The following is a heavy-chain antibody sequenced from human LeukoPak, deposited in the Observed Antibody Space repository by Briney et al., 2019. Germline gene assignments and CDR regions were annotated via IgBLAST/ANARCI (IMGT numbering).Heavy chain of an antibody. CDR2: ISSSSSSI. Sequence: GGSLRLSCAASGFTFSTYNMNWVRQAPGKGLEWVSSISSSSSSIYYADSVKGRFTISRENAKNSLYLQMNSLRAEDTAVYYCSGWSSRAFGYWGQGTLVTVSS. CDR1: GFTFSTYN. V-gene: IGHV3-21*01. CDR3: SGWSSRAFGY. D-gene: IGHD6-19*01. J-gene: IGHJ4*02.